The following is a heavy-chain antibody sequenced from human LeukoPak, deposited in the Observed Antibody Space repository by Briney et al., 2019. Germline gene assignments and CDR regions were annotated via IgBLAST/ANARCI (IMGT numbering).Heavy chain of an antibody. CDR1: GFTFSSYG. D-gene: IGHD3-16*02. CDR2: IRYDGSNK. V-gene: IGHV3-30*02. Sequence: GGSLRLSCEASGFTFSSYGMHWVRQAPGKGLEWMAYIRYDGSNKYYADSVKGRFTISRDNSKNTLYLQMNSLRAEDTALYYCARDRGGIGYYMDVWGKGTTVTVSS. CDR3: ARDRGGIGYYMDV. J-gene: IGHJ6*03.